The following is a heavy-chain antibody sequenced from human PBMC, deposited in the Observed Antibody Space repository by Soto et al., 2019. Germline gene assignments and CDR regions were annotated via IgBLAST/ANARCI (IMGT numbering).Heavy chain of an antibody. CDR2: ISGSGGST. J-gene: IGHJ6*03. D-gene: IGHD3-16*01. CDR3: AKGSAVGYYYYYMYV. Sequence: EVQLLESGGGLVQPGGSLRLSCAASGFTFSSYAMSWVRQAPGKGLEWVSAISGSGGSTYYADSVKGRFTISRDNSKNTLYRQMNSLRAEDTAVYYCAKGSAVGYYYYYMYVWGRGTTVTVSS. V-gene: IGHV3-23*01. CDR1: GFTFSSYA.